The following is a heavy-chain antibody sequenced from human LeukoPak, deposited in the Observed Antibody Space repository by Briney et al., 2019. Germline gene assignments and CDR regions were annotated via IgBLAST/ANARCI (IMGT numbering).Heavy chain of an antibody. J-gene: IGHJ4*02. CDR3: ARRTTVTTSSTINDY. Sequence: EASVKVSCKASGGTFSSYAISWVRQAPGQGLGWMGRIIPILGIANYAQKFQGRVTITADKSTSTAYMELSSLRSEDTAVYYCARRTTVTTSSTINDYWGQGTLVTVSS. D-gene: IGHD4-17*01. V-gene: IGHV1-69*04. CDR2: IIPILGIA. CDR1: GGTFSSYA.